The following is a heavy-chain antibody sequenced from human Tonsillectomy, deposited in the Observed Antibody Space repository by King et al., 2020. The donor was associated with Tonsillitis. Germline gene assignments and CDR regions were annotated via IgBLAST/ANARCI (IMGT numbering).Heavy chain of an antibody. V-gene: IGHV1-69*01. CDR2: IIPIFGTA. CDR3: ARVSLVVVTARGIHAAFYI. J-gene: IGHJ3*02. Sequence: VQLVESGAEVKKPGSSVKVSCKASGGTFSSYAISWVRQAPGQGLEWMGGIIPIFGTANYAQKFQGRVTITADESTSTAYMELSSLRSEDTAVYYCARVSLVVVTARGIHAAFYIWGQGTMVTASS. D-gene: IGHD2-21*02. CDR1: GGTFSSYA.